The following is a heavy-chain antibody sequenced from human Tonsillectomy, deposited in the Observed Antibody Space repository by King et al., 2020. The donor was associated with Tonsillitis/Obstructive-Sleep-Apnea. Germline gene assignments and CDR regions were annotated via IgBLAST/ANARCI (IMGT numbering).Heavy chain of an antibody. Sequence: QLVQSGTEVKKPGSSVKVSCKASGGTLSSNIINWVRQAPGQGLEWMGGIIPILGMANYAQKFQGRVTMTADKSTSTAYMELNSLRSEDTAVYYCARGPDYYYGMDVWGQGTTITVSS. J-gene: IGHJ6*02. CDR2: IIPILGMA. V-gene: IGHV1-69*10. CDR1: GGTLSSNI. CDR3: ARGPDYYYGMDV.